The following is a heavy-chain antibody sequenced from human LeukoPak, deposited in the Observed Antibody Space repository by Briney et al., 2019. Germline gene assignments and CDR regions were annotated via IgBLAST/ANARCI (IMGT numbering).Heavy chain of an antibody. J-gene: IGHJ4*02. Sequence: PGGSLRLSCAASGFTFSVYGMHWVRQGPGKGLEWVALISHDGGNKNYTDSVKGRFTISRNNSKNTLYLQMNSLRAEDTAVYYCARDLGIGSGSYNYFDYWGQGTLVTVSS. D-gene: IGHD3-10*01. CDR1: GFTFSVYG. V-gene: IGHV3-30*03. CDR3: ARDLGIGSGSYNYFDY. CDR2: ISHDGGNK.